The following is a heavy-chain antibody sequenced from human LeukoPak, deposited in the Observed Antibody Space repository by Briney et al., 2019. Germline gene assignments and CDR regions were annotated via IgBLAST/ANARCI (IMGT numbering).Heavy chain of an antibody. CDR2: MNPNSGNT. CDR3: ARQTYSSGWYPNYYYYYYMDV. D-gene: IGHD6-19*01. CDR1: VYTFTSYD. J-gene: IGHJ6*03. V-gene: IGHV1-8*03. Sequence: ASVKVSCKASVYTFTSYDINWVRQATGQGLEWMGWMNPNSGNTGYAQKFQGRVTITRNTSISTAYMELSSLRSEDTAVYYCARQTYSSGWYPNYYYYYYMDVWGKGTTVTVSS.